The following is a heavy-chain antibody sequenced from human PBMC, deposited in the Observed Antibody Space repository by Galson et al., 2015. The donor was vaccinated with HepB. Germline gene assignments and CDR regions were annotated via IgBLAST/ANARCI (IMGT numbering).Heavy chain of an antibody. CDR3: ARVKRAEWYQYYFHGMDV. CDR1: GFTFSSYT. CDR2: ISTNGATI. Sequence: SLRLSCAASGFTFSSYTMNWVRQTPGKGLQWLSYISTNGATIHYADSVKGRFTIARDNAKNSLYLQMNSLRVEDTAVYYCARVKRAEWYQYYFHGMDVWGQGTTVTVSS. V-gene: IGHV3-48*04. D-gene: IGHD3-3*01. J-gene: IGHJ6*02.